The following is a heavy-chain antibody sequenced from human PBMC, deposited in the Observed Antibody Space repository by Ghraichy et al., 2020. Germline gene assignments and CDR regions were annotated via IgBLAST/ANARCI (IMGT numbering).Heavy chain of an antibody. CDR1: GFTFSSYG. CDR3: AKETRDYYDSSGYYSYYYYYGMDV. J-gene: IGHJ6*02. V-gene: IGHV3-30*18. Sequence: GGSLRLSCAASGFTFSSYGMHWVRQAPGKGLEWVAVISYDGSNKYYADSVKGRFTISRDNSKNTLYLQMNSLRAEDTAVYYCAKETRDYYDSSGYYSYYYYYGMDVWGQGTTVTVSS. CDR2: ISYDGSNK. D-gene: IGHD3-22*01.